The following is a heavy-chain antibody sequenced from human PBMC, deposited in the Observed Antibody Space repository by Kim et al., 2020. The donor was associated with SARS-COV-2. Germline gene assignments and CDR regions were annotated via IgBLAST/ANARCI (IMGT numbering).Heavy chain of an antibody. CDR1: GVILKKYG. V-gene: IGHV3-30*18. CDR3: AKGPIAPVFTPDARPFDY. D-gene: IGHD2-15*01. CDR2: ISYDGSKK. J-gene: IGHJ4*02. Sequence: GGSLRLSCETSGVILKKYGMHWVRQAPGKGLEWVAGISYDGSKKYYADSMKGRLTISRDNSKNTLYLQMNSLRPEDTAVYRWAKGPIAPVFTPDARPFDYWGQGVLVTVSS.